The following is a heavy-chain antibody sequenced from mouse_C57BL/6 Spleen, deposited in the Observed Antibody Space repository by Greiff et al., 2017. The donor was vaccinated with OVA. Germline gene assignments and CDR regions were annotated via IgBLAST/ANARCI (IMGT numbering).Heavy chain of an antibody. Sequence: VQLKESGPELVKPGASVKIPCKASGYTFTDYNMDWVKQSHGKSLEWIGDITPNNGGTIYNQKFKGKATLTVDKSSSTAYMELRSLTSEDTAVYYCARRLRFLYAMDYWGQGTSVTVSS. J-gene: IGHJ4*01. D-gene: IGHD1-1*01. CDR2: ITPNNGGT. CDR3: ARRLRFLYAMDY. V-gene: IGHV1-18*01. CDR1: GYTFTDYN.